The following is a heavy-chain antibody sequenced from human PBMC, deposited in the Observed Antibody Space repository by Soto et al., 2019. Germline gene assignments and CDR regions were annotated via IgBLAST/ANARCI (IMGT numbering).Heavy chain of an antibody. CDR3: AIPSPSVACSHHYGMDV. J-gene: IGHJ6*02. CDR2: ISIGSRTI. V-gene: IGHV3-48*02. D-gene: IGHD6-19*01. CDR1: GFTFSSYS. Sequence: EVQLVESGGGLVQPGGSLRLSCAASGFTFSSYSMNWVRQAPGKGLEWISYISIGSRTIYYADSVKVRFTTSRDNARNSLYLQMNSLRDEDTAVYYCAIPSPSVACSHHYGMDVWGQGTTVTVSS.